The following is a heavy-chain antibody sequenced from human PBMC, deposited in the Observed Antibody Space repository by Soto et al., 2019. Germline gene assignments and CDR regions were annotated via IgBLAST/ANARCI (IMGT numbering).Heavy chain of an antibody. Sequence: EVQLLESGGGLVQQGGSLSLSCAASGFIFSNYAMRWVRQAPGKGLEWVSAISASSTTLYYADPVKGRFTISRDNSKNTLYLQMSNLRAEDTAVYYCAKGLMKGTNPVYGMDVWGQGTTVTVSS. CDR2: ISASSTTL. V-gene: IGHV3-23*01. CDR1: GFIFSNYA. D-gene: IGHD3-10*01. J-gene: IGHJ6*02. CDR3: AKGLMKGTNPVYGMDV.